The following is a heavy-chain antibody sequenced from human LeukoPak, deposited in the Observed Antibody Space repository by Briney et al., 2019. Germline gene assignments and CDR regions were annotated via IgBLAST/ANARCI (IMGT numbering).Heavy chain of an antibody. CDR2: IYHDGST. J-gene: IGHJ4*02. D-gene: IGHD5-18*01. CDR1: GGSISSNNW. Sequence: PSETLSLTCAVSGGSISSNNWWIWVRQSPEKGLEWIGEIYHDGSTNYNPSLKSRVTISMDKSKNQLSLKLNFVTAADTAVYYCARDRGGYTYSHDYWGQGTLVTVSS. V-gene: IGHV4-4*02. CDR3: ARDRGGYTYSHDY.